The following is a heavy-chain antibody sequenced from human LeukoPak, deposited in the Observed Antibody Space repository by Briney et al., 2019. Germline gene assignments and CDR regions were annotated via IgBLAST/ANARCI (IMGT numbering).Heavy chain of an antibody. Sequence: ASVKVSCKASGYTFTSYGISWVRQAPGQGLEWMGLINPSGGSTSYAQKFQGRVTMTRDTSTSTVYMELSSLRSEDTAVYYCARASRPVLRYFDWLSLYYGMDVWGQGTTVTVSS. J-gene: IGHJ6*02. CDR1: GYTFTSYG. D-gene: IGHD3-9*01. CDR3: ARASRPVLRYFDWLSLYYGMDV. CDR2: INPSGGST. V-gene: IGHV1-46*01.